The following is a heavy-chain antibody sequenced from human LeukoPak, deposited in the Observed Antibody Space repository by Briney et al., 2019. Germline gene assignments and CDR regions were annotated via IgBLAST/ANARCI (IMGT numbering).Heavy chain of an antibody. J-gene: IGHJ4*02. CDR1: GFTFSSYE. D-gene: IGHD3-16*01. CDR3: ASARLGEFDY. Sequence: PGGSLRLSCAASGFTFSSYEMNWVRQAPGKGLEWVSYISSSGSTLYYADSVKGRFTISRDNAKNSLYLQMNSLRAEDTAVYYCASARLGEFDYWGQGTLVTVSS. V-gene: IGHV3-48*03. CDR2: ISSSGSTL.